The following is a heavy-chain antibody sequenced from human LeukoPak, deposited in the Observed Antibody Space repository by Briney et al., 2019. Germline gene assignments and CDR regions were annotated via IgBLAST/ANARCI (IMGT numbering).Heavy chain of an antibody. Sequence: PSETLSLTCTVSGGSISSSSYYWGWIRQPPGKGLEWIGTIYYSGSTYYNPSLKSRVTISVDTSKNQFSLKLSSVTAADTAVYYCARRSSLTGKAFDIWGQGTMVTVSS. CDR2: IYYSGST. V-gene: IGHV4-39*07. CDR3: ARRSSLTGKAFDI. D-gene: IGHD6-13*01. J-gene: IGHJ3*02. CDR1: GGSISSSSYY.